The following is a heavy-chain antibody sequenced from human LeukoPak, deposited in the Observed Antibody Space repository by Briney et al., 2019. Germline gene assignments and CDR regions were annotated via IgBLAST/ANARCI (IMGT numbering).Heavy chain of an antibody. J-gene: IGHJ4*02. V-gene: IGHV4-4*02. CDR3: ARGQSRASL. Sequence: PSGTLSLTCAVSGGSISSSNWWSWVRQPPGKGLEWIGEIYHSGSTNYNPSLKSRVTITVDTSNNQFSLELSSVTAADTAVYYCARGQSRASLWGQGTLVTVSS. CDR1: GGSISSSNW. CDR2: IYHSGST.